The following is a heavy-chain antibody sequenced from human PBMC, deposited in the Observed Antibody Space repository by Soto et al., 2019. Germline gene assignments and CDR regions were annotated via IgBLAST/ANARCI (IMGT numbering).Heavy chain of an antibody. V-gene: IGHV2-70*04. CDR1: GFSLSGSGMR. Sequence: SGPTLVNPTQTLTLTCTVSGFSLSGSGMRVTWIRQPPGKALELLARIDWEDTKLYSTSLKTRLTISKDTSKNQVVLTMTNVDPADTGTYYCARAFYGMDVWGKGTTVTVSS. J-gene: IGHJ6*04. CDR2: IDWEDTK. CDR3: ARAFYGMDV.